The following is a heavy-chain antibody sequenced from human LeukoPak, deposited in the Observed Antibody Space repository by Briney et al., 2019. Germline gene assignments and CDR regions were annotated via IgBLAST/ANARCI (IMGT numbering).Heavy chain of an antibody. Sequence: EASVKVSPTPSGSTLSFFVVSWVGQPPGQGLDGMAWITVNTGNTIYAQNLQGRVTMTTDTSTSTAYMELRSLRSDDTAVYYCAREFPGGRFVEWPPNPADYWGQGTLVTVTS. V-gene: IGHV1-18*01. J-gene: IGHJ4*02. D-gene: IGHD3-3*01. CDR2: ITVNTGNT. CDR3: AREFPGGRFVEWPPNPADY. CDR1: GSTLSFFV.